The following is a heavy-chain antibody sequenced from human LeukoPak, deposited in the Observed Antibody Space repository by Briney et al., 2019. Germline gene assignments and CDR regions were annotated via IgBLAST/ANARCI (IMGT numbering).Heavy chain of an antibody. CDR3: TRGSNCDS. CDR2: FSSKTGSI. D-gene: IGHD4-11*01. CDR1: GFTFNVYS. Sequence: PGGSLILSCATSGFTFNVYSMNWVRQAPGKGLEWVSSFSSKTGSIYYADSVKGRFTISRDNSKNSLYLQMNGLRAEDTAVYYCTRGSNCDSWGQGTLVTVSS. J-gene: IGHJ4*02. V-gene: IGHV3-21*01.